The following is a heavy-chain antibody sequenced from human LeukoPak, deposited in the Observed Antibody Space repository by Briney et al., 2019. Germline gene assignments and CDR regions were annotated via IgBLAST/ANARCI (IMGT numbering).Heavy chain of an antibody. CDR2: ISSSSSYI. Sequence: PGGSLRLSCAASGFTFSSYSMNWVRQAPGKGLEWVSSISSSSSYIYYADSVKGRFTISRDTAKNSLYLQMNSLRAEDTAVYYCARDVCMWSICSWFDPWGQGTLVTVSS. CDR1: GFTFSSYS. V-gene: IGHV3-21*01. D-gene: IGHD2-8*01. J-gene: IGHJ5*02. CDR3: ARDVCMWSICSWFDP.